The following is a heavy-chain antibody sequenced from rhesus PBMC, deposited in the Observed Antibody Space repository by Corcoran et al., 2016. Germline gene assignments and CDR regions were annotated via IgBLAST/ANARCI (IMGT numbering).Heavy chain of an antibody. CDR1: GGSFSSYW. J-gene: IGHJ3*01. V-gene: IGHV4-80*01. Sequence: QVQLQESGPGLVKPSETLSLTCAVSGGSFSSYWWSWIRQPPGKGLEGIGEIKGNRGTPNYTPSLKSRVTISKDASKNQFSLKLSSVTAADPAVYSCASSYRYFDAFDFWGQGLRVTVSS. D-gene: IGHD2-27*01. CDR2: IKGNRGTP. CDR3: ASSYRYFDAFDF.